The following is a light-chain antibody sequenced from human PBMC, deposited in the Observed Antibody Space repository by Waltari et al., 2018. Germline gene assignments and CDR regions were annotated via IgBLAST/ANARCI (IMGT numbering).Light chain of an antibody. V-gene: IGLV1-51*01. Sequence: QSVLTQPPSLSAAPGQKVTISCPGTSPNIGNNHVAWYQQLPGAAPKLRIYDNNKRPSGIPDRFSASKSDTSATLGITGLQTGDEADYYCGTWDTGLSVWMLGGGTKLTVL. J-gene: IGLJ3*02. CDR1: SPNIGNNH. CDR2: DNN. CDR3: GTWDTGLSVWM.